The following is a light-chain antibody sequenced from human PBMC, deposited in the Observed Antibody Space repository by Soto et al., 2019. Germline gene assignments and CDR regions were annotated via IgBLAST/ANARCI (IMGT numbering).Light chain of an antibody. CDR2: DAS. V-gene: IGKV3-11*01. J-gene: IGKJ4*01. CDR3: QHRSNWPLT. Sequence: EIVLTQSPATLSLSPGERATLSCRASQSVRSYLAWYQQKPGQAPRLLIYDASNRATGIPARFSGSGSGTDFTLTINSLEPEDFAVYYCQHRSNWPLTFGGGTKVEIK. CDR1: QSVRSY.